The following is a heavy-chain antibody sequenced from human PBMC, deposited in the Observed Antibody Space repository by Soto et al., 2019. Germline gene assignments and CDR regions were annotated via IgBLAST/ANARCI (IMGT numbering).Heavy chain of an antibody. CDR1: GYTFTSYG. D-gene: IGHD3-9*01. CDR2: ISAYNGNT. Sequence: QVQLVQSGAEVKKPGASVKVSCKASGYTFTSYGISWVRQAPGQGLEWMGWISAYNGNTNYAQKLQGRVTMTTDTSTSTAYMELRSLRSDDTVVYYCARVDYDILTDSSPTSLRPWGQGTLVTVSS. J-gene: IGHJ5*02. CDR3: ARVDYDILTDSSPTSLRP. V-gene: IGHV1-18*01.